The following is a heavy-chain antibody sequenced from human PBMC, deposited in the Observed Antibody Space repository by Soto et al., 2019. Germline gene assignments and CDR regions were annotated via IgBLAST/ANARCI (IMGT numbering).Heavy chain of an antibody. V-gene: IGHV3-30-3*01. CDR3: ARARLDTPALDY. J-gene: IGHJ4*02. D-gene: IGHD2-2*01. CDR2: ISYDGSNK. Sequence: QVQLVESGGGVVQPGRSLRLPCAASGFTLRSYAMHWVRQAPGKGLEWVAAISYDGSNKYNADSVKGRFTISRDNSKNTLYRQMNSLRVEDTAVYYCARARLDTPALDYWGQGTLVTVSS. CDR1: GFTLRSYA.